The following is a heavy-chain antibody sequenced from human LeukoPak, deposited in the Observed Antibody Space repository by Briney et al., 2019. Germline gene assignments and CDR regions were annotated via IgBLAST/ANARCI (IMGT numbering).Heavy chain of an antibody. D-gene: IGHD4-23*01. CDR3: AKDQSVGPKLRNSGVKFDY. V-gene: IGHV3-53*01. J-gene: IGHJ4*02. Sequence: GGSMRLSCAASGFTVSSNYMSWVRKAPGKGLEWVSVIYSGGSTYYADSVKGRFTISRDNSKNTLYLQMNSLRAEDTAVYYCAKDQSVGPKLRNSGVKFDYWGQGTLVTVSS. CDR1: GFTVSSNY. CDR2: IYSGGST.